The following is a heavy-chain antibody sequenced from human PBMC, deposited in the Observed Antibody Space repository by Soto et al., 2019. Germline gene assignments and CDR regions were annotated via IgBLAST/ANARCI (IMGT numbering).Heavy chain of an antibody. D-gene: IGHD5-12*01. V-gene: IGHV1-69*01. J-gene: IGHJ4*02. CDR3: AMIDYRSGSDY. CDR2: IFPIFGTT. Sequence: QVQLVQSGAEVKKPGSSVKVSCKASGGTFSSYPITWVRQAPGQGLEWLGGIFPIFGTTNYAQRFEDRVTITADELTSTAYMELSRLRSEDTAVYYCAMIDYRSGSDYWGQGTLVTVSS. CDR1: GGTFSSYP.